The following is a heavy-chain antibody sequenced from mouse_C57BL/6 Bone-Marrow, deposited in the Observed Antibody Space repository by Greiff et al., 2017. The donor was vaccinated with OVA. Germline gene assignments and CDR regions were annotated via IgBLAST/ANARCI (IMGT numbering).Heavy chain of an antibody. CDR1: GYTFTSYW. CDR3: AVPAIYYYNSSVWYFDV. CDR2: IHPSDSDT. D-gene: IGHD1-1*01. V-gene: IGHV1-74*01. J-gene: IGHJ1*03. Sequence: QVQLQQPGAELVKPGASVKVSCKASGYTFTSYWMHWVKQRPGQGLEWIGRIHPSDSDTNYNQKFKGKATVTVDKSSSTAYMQLSSLTSEDSAVYYCAVPAIYYYNSSVWYFDVWGTGTTVTVSS.